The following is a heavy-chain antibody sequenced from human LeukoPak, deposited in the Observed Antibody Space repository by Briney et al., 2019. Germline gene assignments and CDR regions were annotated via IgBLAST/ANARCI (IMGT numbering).Heavy chain of an antibody. CDR1: GFTFDDYG. CDR3: AKSGSYASFFDY. Sequence: GGSLRLSCAASGFTFDDYGMSWVRQAPGKGLEWVSGVNWNGGSTGYADSVKGRFTISRDNAKNSLYLQMNSLRAEDTALYYCAKSGSYASFFDYWGQGTLVTVSS. J-gene: IGHJ4*02. CDR2: VNWNGGST. V-gene: IGHV3-20*04. D-gene: IGHD1-26*01.